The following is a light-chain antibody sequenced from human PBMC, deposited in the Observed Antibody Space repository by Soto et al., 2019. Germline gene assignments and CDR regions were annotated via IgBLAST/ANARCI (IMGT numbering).Light chain of an antibody. CDR3: QQYNNWPPCT. CDR1: QSVSSN. V-gene: IGKV3-15*01. Sequence: EIVMTQSPATLSVSPGERATLSCRASQSVSSNLAWYQQKPGQAPKLLIYGASTRATGIPARFSGSGSGTELTLTISSLQSEDVAVYYCQQYNNWPPCTFGQGTKLEIK. CDR2: GAS. J-gene: IGKJ2*02.